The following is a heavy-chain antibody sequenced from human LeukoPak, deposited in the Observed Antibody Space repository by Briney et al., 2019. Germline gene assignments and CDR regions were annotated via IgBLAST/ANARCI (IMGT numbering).Heavy chain of an antibody. J-gene: IGHJ4*02. CDR1: TFIFTTYW. CDR2: IQTEGREK. CDR3: ARDIRAYYHIVTGYYNY. V-gene: IGHV3-7*03. Sequence: GGSLRLSCAPSTFIFTTYWVKWVRHAPGEVLGWVANIQTEGREKYYVDSVKGQFTICRDNVKTSLYLQMNSLRAEDTGVYYCARDIRAYYHIVTGYYNYWGQGTLVTVSS. D-gene: IGHD3-9*01.